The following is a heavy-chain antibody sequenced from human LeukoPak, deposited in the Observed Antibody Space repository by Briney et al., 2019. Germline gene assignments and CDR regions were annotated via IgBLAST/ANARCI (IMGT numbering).Heavy chain of an antibody. CDR1: GFTSSRYW. CDR3: ARGIDY. V-gene: IGHV3-7*03. J-gene: IGHJ4*02. CDR2: INQDGSEK. Sequence: GGSLRLSCAASGFTSSRYWMSWVRQAPGKGLEWVANINQDGSEKHYVDSVRGRFTISRDTSKNMVFLQMNSLRVEDTAVYYCARGIDYWGRGTLVTVSS.